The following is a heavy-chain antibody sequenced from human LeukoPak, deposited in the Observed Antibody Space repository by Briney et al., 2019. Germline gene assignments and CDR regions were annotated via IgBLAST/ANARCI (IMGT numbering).Heavy chain of an antibody. V-gene: IGHV3-11*01. CDR3: ARVTASALTIYFDY. D-gene: IGHD2-21*02. J-gene: IGHJ4*02. CDR1: GFTFSDYY. Sequence: GGSLRLSCAASGFTFSDYYMSWIRQAPGKGLEWVSYISSSDSTIYYADSVKGRFTISRDNAKNSLYLQMNSLRAEDTAVYYCARVTASALTIYFDYWGQGTLVTVSS. CDR2: ISSSDSTI.